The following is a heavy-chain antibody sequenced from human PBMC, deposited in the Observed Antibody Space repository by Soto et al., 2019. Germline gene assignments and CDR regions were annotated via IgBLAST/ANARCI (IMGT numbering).Heavy chain of an antibody. CDR3: ARDKDDSSTIFGVVTDY. V-gene: IGHV3-7*01. Sequence: GGSLRLSCAASGFTFSSYWVSWVRQAPGKGLEWVANIKQDGSEKYYVDSVKGRFTISRDNAKNSLYLQMNSLRAEDTAVYYCARDKDDSSTIFGVVTDYWGQGTLVTVSS. D-gene: IGHD3-3*01. CDR2: IKQDGSEK. CDR1: GFTFSSYW. J-gene: IGHJ4*02.